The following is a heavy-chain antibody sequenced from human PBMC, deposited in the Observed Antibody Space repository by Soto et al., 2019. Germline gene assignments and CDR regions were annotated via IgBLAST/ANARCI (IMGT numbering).Heavy chain of an antibody. Sequence: SETLSLTCTVSGGSISSGGYYWSWIRQHPGKGLEWIGYIYYSGSTYYNPSLKSRVTISVDTSKNQFSLKLSSVTAADTAVYYRARVFTRGPYYFDYWGQGTLVTVSS. D-gene: IGHD1-1*01. J-gene: IGHJ4*02. V-gene: IGHV4-31*03. CDR1: GGSISSGGYY. CDR2: IYYSGST. CDR3: ARVFTRGPYYFDY.